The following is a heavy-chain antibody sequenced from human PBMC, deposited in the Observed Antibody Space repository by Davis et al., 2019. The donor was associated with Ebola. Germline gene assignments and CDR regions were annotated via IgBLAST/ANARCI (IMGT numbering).Heavy chain of an antibody. J-gene: IGHJ4*02. CDR2: IIPIFGTA. CDR3: AFLNVPRTPVGATDN. D-gene: IGHD1-26*01. Sequence: SSLILSYASSGTSTSYAISCVLHAPGPGLEWMGGIIPIFGTANYAQKVQGRVTIPADESTSTAYMELSSLRSEDTAVYYCAFLNVPRTPVGATDNWGQGTLVTVAS. CDR1: SGTSTSYA. V-gene: IGHV1-69*13.